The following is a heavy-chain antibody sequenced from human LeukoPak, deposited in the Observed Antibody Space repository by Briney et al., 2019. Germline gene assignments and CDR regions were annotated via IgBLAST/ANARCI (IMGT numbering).Heavy chain of an antibody. D-gene: IGHD1-26*01. CDR2: INPSGGST. V-gene: IGHV1-46*01. CDR1: GYTFTSYY. J-gene: IGHJ4*02. CDR3: ARARGWEPNFDY. Sequence: ASVTVSCKASGYTFTSYYMHWVRQAPGQGLEWMGIINPSGGSTSYAQKFQGRVTMTRDMSTSTVYMELSSLRSEDTAVYYCARARGWEPNFDYWGQGTLVTVSS.